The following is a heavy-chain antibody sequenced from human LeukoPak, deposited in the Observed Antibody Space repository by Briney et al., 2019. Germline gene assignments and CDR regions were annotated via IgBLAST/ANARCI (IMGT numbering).Heavy chain of an antibody. D-gene: IGHD3-10*01. CDR2: IYSGGST. J-gene: IGHJ2*01. V-gene: IGHV3-53*01. CDR3: ARERSELVRGVILWYFDL. CDR1: GFTVSSNY. Sequence: PGRSLRLSCAASGFTVSSNYMSWVRQAPGKGLEWVSVIYSGGSTYYADSVKGRFTISRDNSKNTLCLQMNSLRAEDTAVYYCARERSELVRGVILWYFDLWGRGTLVTVSS.